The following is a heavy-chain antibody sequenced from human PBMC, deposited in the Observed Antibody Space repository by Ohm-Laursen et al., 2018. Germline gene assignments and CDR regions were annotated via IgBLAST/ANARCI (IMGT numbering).Heavy chain of an antibody. CDR2: ISSSGSLI. V-gene: IGHV3-11*01. CDR1: GFTFSTYA. D-gene: IGHD4-11*01. CDR3: ARGEGFTD. Sequence: SLRLSCAASGFTFSTYAMSWVRQAPGKGLEWLSYISSSGSLIYYADSVKGRFTISRDNGKNSLYLQMNSLRAEDTAVYYCARGEGFTDWGQGTLVTVSS. J-gene: IGHJ4*02.